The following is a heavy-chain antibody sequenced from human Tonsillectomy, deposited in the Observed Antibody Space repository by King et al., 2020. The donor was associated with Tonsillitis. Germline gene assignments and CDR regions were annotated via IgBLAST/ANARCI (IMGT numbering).Heavy chain of an antibody. J-gene: IGHJ4*02. V-gene: IGHV5-51*01. D-gene: IGHD2-21*02. CDR2: IYPGDSDT. CDR1: GYSFTSYW. CDR3: ARPRHCGGDCYSHYYFDY. Sequence: QLVQSGAEVKKPGESLKISCKGSGYSFTSYWIGWVRQMPGKGLEWMGIIYPGDSDTRYSPSFQGHVTISAAKSISTAYLQWSSLKASDTAMYYCARPRHCGGDCYSHYYFDYWGQGTLVTVSS.